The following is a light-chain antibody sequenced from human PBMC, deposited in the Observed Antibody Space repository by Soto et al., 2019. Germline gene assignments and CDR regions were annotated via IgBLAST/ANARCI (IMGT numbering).Light chain of an antibody. CDR3: CSSGGRNGFVV. J-gene: IGLJ2*01. Sequence: QPVLTQPPSVTGAPGQRVTISCTGSHSDIGAGYGVHWYQQFPHSAPKLLIYDTTNRPSGVPDRFSGSRSGTSASLAITGLQAEDEADYYCCSSGGRNGFVVFGGGTKLTVL. V-gene: IGLV1-40*01. CDR2: DTT. CDR1: HSDIGAGYG.